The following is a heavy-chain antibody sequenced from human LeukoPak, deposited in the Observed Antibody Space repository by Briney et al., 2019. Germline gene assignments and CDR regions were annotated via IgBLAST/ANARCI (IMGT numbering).Heavy chain of an antibody. CDR2: INHSGST. D-gene: IGHD2-2*01. CDR3: ARDSTMPFDY. CDR1: GGSFSGYY. V-gene: IGHV4-34*01. Sequence: SETLSLTCAVYGGSFSGYYWSWIRQPPGKGLEWIGEINHSGSTNYNPSLKSRVTISVDTSKNQFSLKLSSVTAADTAVYYCARDSTMPFDYWGQGTLVTVSS. J-gene: IGHJ4*02.